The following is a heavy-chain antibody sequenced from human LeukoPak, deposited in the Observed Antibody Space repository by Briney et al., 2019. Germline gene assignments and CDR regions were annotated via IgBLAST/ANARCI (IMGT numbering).Heavy chain of an antibody. V-gene: IGHV2-5*01. J-gene: IGHJ4*02. D-gene: IGHD3-9*01. CDR2: IYWNDDK. Sequence: SGPTLVNPTQTLTLTCTFSGFSLSISGVGVGWIRQPPGKALEWLALIYWNDDKRYSPSLKSRFTITKDTSKNQVVLTMTNMDPVDTATYYCAHTASTDWFLYYFDYWGQGTLVTVST. CDR3: AHTASTDWFLYYFDY. CDR1: GFSLSISGVG.